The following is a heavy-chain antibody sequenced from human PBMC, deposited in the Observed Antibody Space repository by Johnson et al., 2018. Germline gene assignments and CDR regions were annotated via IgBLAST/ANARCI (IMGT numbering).Heavy chain of an antibody. CDR1: GFTFSDYW. CDR3: ARDWPRNSLNDAFDI. CDR2: LRGDGGDT. V-gene: IGHV3-74*01. D-gene: IGHD4-23*01. Sequence: VQLVETGGGLVQPGGSLRLSCEASGFTFSDYWMHWVRPVPGKGLVWLSRLRGDGGDTNYAGSVNGRFTISRDNAKNTLYLQMDSLRAEDTAVYFCARDWPRNSLNDAFDIWGQGTLVTVS. J-gene: IGHJ3*02.